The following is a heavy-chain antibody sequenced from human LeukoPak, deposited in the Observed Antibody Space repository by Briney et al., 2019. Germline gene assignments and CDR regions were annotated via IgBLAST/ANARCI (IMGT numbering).Heavy chain of an antibody. CDR1: GFTFSSYG. Sequence: GGSLRLSCAASGFTFSSYGMHWVRQAPGKGLEWVAVISNDGSNKHFGDSVKGRFTISRDNSKNTLYLQMNSLRAEDTAVYYCAKIGGPFDYWGQGTLVTVSS. J-gene: IGHJ4*02. CDR3: AKIGGPFDY. D-gene: IGHD2-15*01. CDR2: ISNDGSNK. V-gene: IGHV3-30*18.